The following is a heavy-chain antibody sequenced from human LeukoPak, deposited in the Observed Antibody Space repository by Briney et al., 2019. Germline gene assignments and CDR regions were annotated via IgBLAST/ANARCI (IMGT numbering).Heavy chain of an antibody. CDR3: ATTPALAVAGTLDPKE. D-gene: IGHD6-19*01. Sequence: KPSETLSLTCTVSGGSISSSSYYWGWIRQSPGKGLEWIGSIFYSGSTYYNPSLKSRVTISVDTSENRSSLKLSSVTAADTAVYYCATTPALAVAGTLDPKEWGQGTLVTVSS. CDR1: GGSISSSSYY. V-gene: IGHV4-39*01. J-gene: IGHJ4*02. CDR2: IFYSGST.